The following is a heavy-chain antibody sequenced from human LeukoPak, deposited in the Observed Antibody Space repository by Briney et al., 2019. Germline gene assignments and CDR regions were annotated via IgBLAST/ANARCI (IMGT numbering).Heavy chain of an antibody. CDR1: GDSVSSNSAA. D-gene: IGHD2-8*01. V-gene: IGHV6-1*01. CDR3: ARVMYAATPYYYYYGMDV. Sequence: SQTLSLTCAISGDSVSSNSAAWNWIRQSPSRGLEWLGRTYYRSKWYNDYAVSVKSRITINPDTSKNQFSLQLNSVTPEDTAVYYCARVMYAATPYYYYYGMDVWGQGTTVTVSS. CDR2: TYYRSKWYN. J-gene: IGHJ6*02.